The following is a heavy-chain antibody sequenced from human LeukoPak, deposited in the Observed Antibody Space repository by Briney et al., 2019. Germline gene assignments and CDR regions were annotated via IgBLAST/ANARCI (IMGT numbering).Heavy chain of an antibody. CDR2: ISAYSGDT. CDR3: ARDIVVVPADRWFDP. D-gene: IGHD2-2*01. CDR1: GYTFTSYG. V-gene: IGHV1-18*01. J-gene: IGHJ5*02. Sequence: ASVKVSCKASGYTFTSYGISWVRQAPGQGLEWMGWISAYSGDTNYAQKFQGRATMTTDTSTSTAYMELRSLRSEDTAVYYCARDIVVVPADRWFDPWGQGTLVTVSS.